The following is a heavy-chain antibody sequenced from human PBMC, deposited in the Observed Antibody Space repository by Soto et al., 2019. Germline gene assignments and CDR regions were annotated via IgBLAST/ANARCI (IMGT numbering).Heavy chain of an antibody. D-gene: IGHD4-17*01. J-gene: IGHJ3*02. V-gene: IGHV4-31*03. CDR1: GGSISSGGYY. CDR2: IYYSGST. Sequence: QVQLQESGPGLVKPSQTLSLTCTVSGGSISSGGYYWSWIRQHPGTGLEWIGYIYYSGSTYYNPSLKSRVTISVDTSKNQFSLKLSSVTAADTAVYYCAREPHGMVTTGAFDIWGQGTMVTVSS. CDR3: AREPHGMVTTGAFDI.